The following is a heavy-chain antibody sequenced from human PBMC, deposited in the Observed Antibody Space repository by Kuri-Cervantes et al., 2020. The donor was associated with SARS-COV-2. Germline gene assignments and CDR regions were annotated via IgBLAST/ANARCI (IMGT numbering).Heavy chain of an antibody. J-gene: IGHJ6*02. Sequence: SETLSLTCTVSGVSISSYYWSWIRQPPGKGLEWIGYIYYSGSTNYNPSLKSRVTISVDTSKNQFSLKLSSVTAADTAVYYCARRRDSISGGMDVRGQGTTVTVSS. V-gene: IGHV4-59*08. CDR2: IYYSGST. CDR1: GVSISSYY. D-gene: IGHD2-21*01. CDR3: ARRRDSISGGMDV.